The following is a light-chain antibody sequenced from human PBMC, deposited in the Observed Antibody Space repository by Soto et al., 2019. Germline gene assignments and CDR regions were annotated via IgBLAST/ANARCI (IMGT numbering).Light chain of an antibody. CDR2: AAS. J-gene: IGKJ4*01. CDR3: QQATSFPIT. Sequence: DIHMTQSTSSVSASVGDRVTITCRPRQVITTLLAWYQQKPLKGPKLLIYAASSVQSGVPSRFGGRGSGTDFTLTISSLQPEDFATYYCQQATSFPITFGGGTKVDI. V-gene: IGKV1-12*01. CDR1: QVITTL.